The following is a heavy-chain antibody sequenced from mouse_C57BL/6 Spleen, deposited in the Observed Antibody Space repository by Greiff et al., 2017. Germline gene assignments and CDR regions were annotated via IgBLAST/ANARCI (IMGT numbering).Heavy chain of an antibody. CDR1: GYSFPSYY. CDR3: ARSNYYWYFDV. Sequence: QVQLKQSGPELVKPGASVKISCKASGYSFPSYYIHWVKQRPGQGLEWIGWIYPGSGNTKYNEKFKGKATLTADTSSSTAYMQLSSLTSEDSAVYYCARSNYYWYFDVWGTGTTVTVSS. J-gene: IGHJ1*03. V-gene: IGHV1-66*01. D-gene: IGHD1-3*01. CDR2: IYPGSGNT.